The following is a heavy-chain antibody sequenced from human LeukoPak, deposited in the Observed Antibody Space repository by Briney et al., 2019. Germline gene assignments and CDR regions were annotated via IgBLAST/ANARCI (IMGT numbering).Heavy chain of an antibody. J-gene: IGHJ4*02. D-gene: IGHD2/OR15-2a*01. CDR2: IKEDGSEK. CDR1: GFTFSRFW. V-gene: IGHV3-7*01. Sequence: GGSLSLTCAASGFTFSRFWMTWARQAPGRGLEWVANIKEDGSEKNYVDSVKGRFTISRDNAKNSLYLQMNSLRAEDTAVYYCARDLSVGGGQGTLVTVSS. CDR3: ARDLSVG.